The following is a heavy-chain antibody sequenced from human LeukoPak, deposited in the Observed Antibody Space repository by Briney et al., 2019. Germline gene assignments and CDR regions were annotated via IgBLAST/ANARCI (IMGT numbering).Heavy chain of an antibody. CDR2: IKENGGEK. J-gene: IGHJ4*02. CDR1: RFTISNFW. Sequence: GGSLRLSCVASRFTISNFWMSWVRQAPGKGLEWVAIIKENGGEKYYVDSMKGRFTISRDNAKNSLDLQMNSLRAEDTAVYYCARSPMVRGVIPHFDSWGQGTLVTVSS. V-gene: IGHV3-7*01. D-gene: IGHD3-10*01. CDR3: ARSPMVRGVIPHFDS.